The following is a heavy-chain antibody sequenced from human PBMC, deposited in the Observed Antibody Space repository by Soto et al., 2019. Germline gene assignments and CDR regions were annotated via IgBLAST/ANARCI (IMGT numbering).Heavy chain of an antibody. D-gene: IGHD3-22*01. CDR3: ARDGKYYYDSSGYSQYYYYYYGMDV. J-gene: IGHJ6*02. CDR2: IIPIFGTA. Sequence: SVKISSKTSGCTVRIYTTILVRQAPGQRLEWMGGIIPIFGTANYAQKFQGRVTIAADESTSTAYMELSSLRSEDTAVYYCARDGKYYYDSSGYSQYYYYYYGMDVWGQGTTVTGSS. V-gene: IGHV1-69*13. CDR1: GCTVRIYT.